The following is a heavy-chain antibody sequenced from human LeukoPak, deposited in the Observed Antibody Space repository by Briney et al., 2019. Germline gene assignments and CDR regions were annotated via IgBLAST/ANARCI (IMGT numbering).Heavy chain of an antibody. CDR3: ATADSYALAV. J-gene: IGHJ6*04. Sequence: SETLSLTCTVSGDSISSYYWNWIRQPPGQGLEWIGYVHYSGRGNHNPSLKSRVTMSLDTSKNQVSLKLNSVTAGDTAVYYCATADSYALAVWGDGDAVTMSS. CDR1: GDSISSYY. CDR2: VHYSGRG. V-gene: IGHV4-59*01.